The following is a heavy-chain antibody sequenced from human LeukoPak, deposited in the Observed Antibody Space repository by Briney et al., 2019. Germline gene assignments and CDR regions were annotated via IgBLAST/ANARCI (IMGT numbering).Heavy chain of an antibody. CDR3: ARGSRGYSYG. CDR2: IYYSAST. D-gene: IGHD5-18*01. CDR1: GGSVSSGSYY. V-gene: IGHV4-61*01. Sequence: SETPSLTCTVSGGSVSSGSYYWSWIRQPPGKGLEWIGYIYYSASTNYNPSLKSRVTISVDTSNNQFSLKLSSVTAAGTAVYYCARGSRGYSYGWGQGTLVTVSS. J-gene: IGHJ4*02.